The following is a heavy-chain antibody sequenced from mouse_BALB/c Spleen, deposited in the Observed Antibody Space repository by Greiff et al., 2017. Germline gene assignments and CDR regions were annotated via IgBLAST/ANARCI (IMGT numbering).Heavy chain of an antibody. CDR3: ARTYYDYDGFDY. V-gene: IGHV5-4*02. CDR1: GFTFSDFY. Sequence: EVKLVESGGGLVKPGGSRKLSCAASGFTFSDFYMYWVRQTPEKRLEWVATISNGSSYIYYPDSVKGRFTISRDNTKNNLYLQMSSLKSEDTAMYYCARTYYDYDGFDYWGQGTMVTVSA. CDR2: ISNGSSYI. J-gene: IGHJ3*01. D-gene: IGHD2-4*01.